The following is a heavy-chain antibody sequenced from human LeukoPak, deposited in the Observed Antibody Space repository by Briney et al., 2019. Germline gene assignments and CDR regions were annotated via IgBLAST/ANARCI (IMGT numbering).Heavy chain of an antibody. Sequence: ASVKVSCKASGYSFTRYGINWVRQAPGQGLEWMGWISAYNGYTNYTQKFQGRVTMTTDTSTSTAYMELRSLRSDDTAVYYCARDNDSRDPPHFDYWGQGTLVTVSS. D-gene: IGHD3-16*01. V-gene: IGHV1-18*01. CDR3: ARDNDSRDPPHFDY. J-gene: IGHJ4*02. CDR1: GYSFTRYG. CDR2: ISAYNGYT.